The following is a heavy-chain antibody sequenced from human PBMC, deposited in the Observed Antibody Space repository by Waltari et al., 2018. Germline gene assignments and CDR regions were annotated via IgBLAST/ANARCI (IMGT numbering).Heavy chain of an antibody. CDR1: GFTFSSYE. J-gene: IGHJ6*02. V-gene: IGHV3-48*03. CDR3: ARDPYYDFWTYNGMDV. Sequence: EVQLVESGGGLVQPGGSLRLSCAASGFTFSSYEMNWVRQAPGKGLEWVSYISSSGSTIYYADSVKGRFTISRDNAKNSLYLQMNSLRAEDTAVYYCARDPYYDFWTYNGMDVWGQGTTVTVSS. CDR2: ISSSGSTI. D-gene: IGHD3-3*01.